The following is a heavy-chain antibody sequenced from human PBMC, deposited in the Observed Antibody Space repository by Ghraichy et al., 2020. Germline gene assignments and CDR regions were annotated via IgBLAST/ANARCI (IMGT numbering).Heavy chain of an antibody. J-gene: IGHJ4*02. Sequence: SQTLSLTCAVYNGPFDSYYWSWIRQPPGKGLEWIGEINHSGSTNYNPSLKSRVALSVDKLKNQFSLRLSFVTAADTAMYYCARGRKSSQQLVPLPIDYWGQGTLVTVSS. CDR3: ARGRKSSQQLVPLPIDY. CDR1: NGPFDSYY. CDR2: INHSGST. V-gene: IGHV4-34*01. D-gene: IGHD6-13*01.